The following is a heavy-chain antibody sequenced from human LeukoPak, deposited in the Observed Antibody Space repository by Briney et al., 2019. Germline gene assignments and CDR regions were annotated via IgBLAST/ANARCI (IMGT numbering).Heavy chain of an antibody. J-gene: IGHJ4*02. CDR2: TIPIFGTA. V-gene: IGHV1-69*13. CDR3: ARDLIVGAPDYFDF. CDR1: GGTFSSYA. D-gene: IGHD1-26*01. Sequence: GALVKVSCKASGGTFSSYAISWVRQAPGQGLEWMGGTIPIFGTANYAQKFQGRVTITADESTSTAYMELSSLRAEDTAVYYCARDLIVGAPDYFDFWGQGTLVTVSS.